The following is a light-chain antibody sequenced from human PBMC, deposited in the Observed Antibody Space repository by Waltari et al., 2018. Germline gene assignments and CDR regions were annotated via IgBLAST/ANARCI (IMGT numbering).Light chain of an antibody. CDR1: QTVETNY. CDR3: QQFGGSPMYT. V-gene: IGKV3-20*01. J-gene: IGKJ2*01. Sequence: ILTQSPGTLSLSPGEGATLLVRPSQTVETNYFACYQQKLGQSPKLLIDKTTNRATGVPDRFSGSGSGTDFSLNIDMLEPGDSAVYFCQQFGGSPMYTFGQGTKLEI. CDR2: KTT.